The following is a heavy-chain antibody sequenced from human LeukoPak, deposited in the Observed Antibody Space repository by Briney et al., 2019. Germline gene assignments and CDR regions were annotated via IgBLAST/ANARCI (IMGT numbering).Heavy chain of an antibody. CDR3: ARERGPRDLQQSYYYYYMDV. J-gene: IGHJ6*03. V-gene: IGHV1-46*03. CDR1: GYTFTSYY. D-gene: IGHD4-11*01. CDR2: INPSGGST. Sequence: GASVKVSCKASGYTFTSYYMHWVRQAPGQGLEWMGVINPSGGSTSYAQKFQGRVTMTRDTSTSTVYMELGSLRSEDTAVYYCARERGPRDLQQSYYYYYMDVWGKGTTVTVSS.